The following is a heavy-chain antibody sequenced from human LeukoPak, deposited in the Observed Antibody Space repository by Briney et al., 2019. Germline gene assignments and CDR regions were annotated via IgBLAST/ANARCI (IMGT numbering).Heavy chain of an antibody. D-gene: IGHD3-3*01. CDR3: ATIVWSGYYRVDY. J-gene: IGHJ4*02. Sequence: GASVKVSCKTSGYNFIANSIHWVRQAPGKGLEWMGRIIPILGIANYAQKFQGRVTITADKSTSTAYMELSSLRSEDTAVYYCATIVWSGYYRVDYWGQGTLVTVSS. CDR2: IIPILGIA. CDR1: GYNFIANS. V-gene: IGHV1-69*02.